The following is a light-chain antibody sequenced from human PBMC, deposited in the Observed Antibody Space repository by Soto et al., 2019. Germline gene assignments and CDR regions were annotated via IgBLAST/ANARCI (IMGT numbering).Light chain of an antibody. CDR3: QQCGGAPLT. Sequence: EIVLTQSPGTLSLSPGERAALSCRASQSLSSSCLAWYQQRPGQAPRLLIYDASTRATGIPDRFSGSGSGTDFTLTLSRLEPEDFAAYFCQQCGGAPLTFGGGTKVEIK. CDR2: DAS. CDR1: QSLSSSC. J-gene: IGKJ4*01. V-gene: IGKV3-20*01.